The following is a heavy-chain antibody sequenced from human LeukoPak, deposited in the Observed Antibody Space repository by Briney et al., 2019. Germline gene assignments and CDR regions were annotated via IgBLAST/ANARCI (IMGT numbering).Heavy chain of an antibody. J-gene: IGHJ1*01. CDR1: GYTFTSYD. CDR2: IIPIFGTA. V-gene: IGHV1-69*05. Sequence: SVKVSCKASGYTFTSYDINWVRQATGQGLEWMGGIIPIFGTANYAQKFQGRVTITTDESTSTAYMELSSLRSEDTAVYYCARGFTMVHHWGQGTLVTVSS. D-gene: IGHD3-10*01. CDR3: ARGFTMVHH.